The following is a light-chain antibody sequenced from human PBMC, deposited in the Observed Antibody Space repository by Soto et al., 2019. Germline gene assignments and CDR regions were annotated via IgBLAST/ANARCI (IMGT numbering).Light chain of an antibody. CDR1: QSISNY. CDR2: KAS. V-gene: IGKV1-5*03. Sequence: DIQMTQSPSTLSASVGDRVTITCRASQSISNYLAWYQQKPGKAPKLLIYKASSLESGVPSRFSGSGSGTEFTLTISSLQPDDFASYYCQQYDSYPTFGGGTKVDIK. J-gene: IGKJ4*01. CDR3: QQYDSYPT.